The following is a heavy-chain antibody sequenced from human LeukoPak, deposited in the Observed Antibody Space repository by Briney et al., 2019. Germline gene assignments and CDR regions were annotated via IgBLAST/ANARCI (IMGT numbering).Heavy chain of an antibody. CDR1: RFTVSSNY. J-gene: IGHJ4*02. CDR2: IYSGYTT. CDR3: AISESWYVDY. V-gene: IGHV3-66*01. D-gene: IGHD6-13*01. Sequence: GGSLRLSCEASRFTVSSNYMSWVRQAPGKGLEWVSAIYSGYTTYYADSVRGRFTISRDNSENTLYLQMNSLRAEDTAVYYCAISESWYVDYWGQGTLVTVSS.